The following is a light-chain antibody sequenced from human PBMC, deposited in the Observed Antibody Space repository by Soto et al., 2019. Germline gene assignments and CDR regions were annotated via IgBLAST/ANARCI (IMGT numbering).Light chain of an antibody. J-gene: IGLJ2*01. Sequence: QSVLTQPPSASGTPGQTVTISCSGSSSNIGSAYIYWYQHLPGTAPKLLIYRNNQRPSGVPDRFSASKSCTSASLAISGLRYEDDADYYCAAWDDSLVVFGGGTKLTVL. CDR2: RNN. CDR3: AAWDDSLVV. CDR1: SSNIGSAY. V-gene: IGLV1-47*01.